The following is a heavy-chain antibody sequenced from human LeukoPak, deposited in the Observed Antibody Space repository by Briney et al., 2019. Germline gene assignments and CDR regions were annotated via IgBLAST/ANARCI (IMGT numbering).Heavy chain of an antibody. J-gene: IGHJ4*02. D-gene: IGHD5-18*01. CDR1: GFPFSSYG. CDR2: IRYDGSNK. Sequence: LAGGSLILSCAASGFPFSSYGMHWVRQAPGKGLEWVAFIRYDGSNKYYADSVKGRFTISRDNSKNTLYLQMNSLRAEDTAVYYCAKGWIQLWPFDYWGQGTLVTVSS. V-gene: IGHV3-30*02. CDR3: AKGWIQLWPFDY.